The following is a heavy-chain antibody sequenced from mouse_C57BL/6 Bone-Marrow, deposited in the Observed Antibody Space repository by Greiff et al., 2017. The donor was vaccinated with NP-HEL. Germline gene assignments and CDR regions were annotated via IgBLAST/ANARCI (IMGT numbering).Heavy chain of an antibody. CDR2: ITSDGSST. CDR3: ARVDYYDAKDN. CDR1: GFTFTDYY. D-gene: IGHD2-4*01. V-gene: IGHV5-16*01. J-gene: IGHJ4*01. Sequence: EVQLLESEGGLVQPGSSMKLSCTASGFTFTDYYMAWVRQVPEKGLEWVANITSDGSSTYYLDSLKSRFIISRDNAKNILYLQMSSLKSEDTATYYCARVDYYDAKDNGGQGTSVTVSS.